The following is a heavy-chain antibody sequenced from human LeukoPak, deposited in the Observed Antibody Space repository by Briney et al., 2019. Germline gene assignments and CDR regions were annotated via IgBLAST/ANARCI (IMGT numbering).Heavy chain of an antibody. CDR3: AGANWGTAFDI. Sequence: SETLSLTRTVSGGSISSYYWSWIRQPPGEGLEWIGYIYYSGSTNYNPSLKSRVTISVDTSKNQFSLKLSSVTAADTAVYYCAGANWGTAFDIWGQGTMVTVSS. V-gene: IGHV4-59*01. D-gene: IGHD7-27*01. CDR2: IYYSGST. J-gene: IGHJ3*02. CDR1: GGSISSYY.